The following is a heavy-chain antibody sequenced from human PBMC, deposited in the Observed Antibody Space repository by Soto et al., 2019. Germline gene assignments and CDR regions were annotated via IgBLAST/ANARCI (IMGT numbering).Heavy chain of an antibody. J-gene: IGHJ3*02. CDR3: ARGQTAYGDYVFTQAPTDAFDI. CDR2: INHSGST. D-gene: IGHD4-17*01. V-gene: IGHV4-34*01. Sequence: SETLSLTCAVYGGSFSGYYWSWIRPPPGKGLEWIGEINHSGSTNYNPSLKSRVTISVDTSKNQFSLKLSSVTAADTAVYYCARGQTAYGDYVFTQAPTDAFDIWGQGTMVTDS. CDR1: GGSFSGYY.